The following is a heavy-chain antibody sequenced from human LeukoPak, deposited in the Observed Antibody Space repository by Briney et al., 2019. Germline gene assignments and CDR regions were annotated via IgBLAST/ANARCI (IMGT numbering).Heavy chain of an antibody. CDR2: INSDGSST. V-gene: IGHV3-74*01. D-gene: IGHD3-9*01. CDR3: ARAARYYDILTGYYTRWGFDY. J-gene: IGHJ4*02. Sequence: GGSLRLSCAASGFTFSSYWMHWVRQAPGKGLVWVSRINSDGSSTSYADSVKGRFTISRDNAKNTLYLQMNSLRAEDTAVYYCARAARYYDILTGYYTRWGFDYWGQGTLVTVSS. CDR1: GFTFSSYW.